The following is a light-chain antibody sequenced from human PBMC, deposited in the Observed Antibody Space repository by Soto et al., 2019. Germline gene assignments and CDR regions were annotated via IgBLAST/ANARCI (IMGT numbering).Light chain of an antibody. Sequence: DIQMTQSPSSLSASVGDRVTITCQASHGIINYLNWFQQKPGEAPKLLIFDAFKLETGVPSRFSGSGSGTDFTLTISSLQPEDIATYYCQQYDNLSVTFGGGTKVEIK. V-gene: IGKV1-33*01. CDR2: DAF. J-gene: IGKJ4*01. CDR3: QQYDNLSVT. CDR1: HGIINY.